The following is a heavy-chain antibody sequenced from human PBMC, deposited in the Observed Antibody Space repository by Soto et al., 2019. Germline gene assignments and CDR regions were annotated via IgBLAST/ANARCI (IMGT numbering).Heavy chain of an antibody. CDR3: AAAVPAAIRYYYTDV. CDR1: GFTFTSSA. J-gene: IGHJ6*03. D-gene: IGHD2-2*01. CDR2: IVVGSGNT. Sequence: SVEVSCKASGFTFTSSAMQWVRQARGQRLEWIGWIVVGSGNTNYAQKFQERVTITRDMSTSTAYMELSSLRSEDTAVYYRAAAVPAAIRYYYTDVWGKGTTVTVSS. V-gene: IGHV1-58*02.